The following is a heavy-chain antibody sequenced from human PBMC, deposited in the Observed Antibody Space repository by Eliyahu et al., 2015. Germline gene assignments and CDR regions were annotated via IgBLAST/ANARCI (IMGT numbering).Heavy chain of an antibody. V-gene: IGHV4-31*03. CDR2: IFYRGNT. CDR3: ARGFCGSESCYSGNRFDP. Sequence: QVQLQESGPGLVRPSQTLSLXCXXSGGSIXTGGXXWTWXRQHPVKGLEWIGYIFYRGNTYSNPSLRSRVSISLDTSENRFSLKLRSVTAADTAVYFCARGFCGSESCYSGNRFDPWGQGILVTVSS. CDR1: GGSIXTGGXX. D-gene: IGHD2-15*01. J-gene: IGHJ5*02.